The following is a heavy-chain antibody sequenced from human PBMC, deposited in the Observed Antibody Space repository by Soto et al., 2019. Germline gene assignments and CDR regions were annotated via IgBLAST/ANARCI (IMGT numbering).Heavy chain of an antibody. D-gene: IGHD6-19*01. Sequence: GGSLRLSCAASGFTFSSYGMHWVRQAPGKGLEWVAVISYDGSNKYYADSVKGRFTISRDNSKNTLYLQMNSLRAEDTAVYYCAKDLDSSGWYNWFDPWGQGTLVTVSS. CDR3: AKDLDSSGWYNWFDP. CDR1: GFTFSSYG. V-gene: IGHV3-30*18. J-gene: IGHJ5*02. CDR2: ISYDGSNK.